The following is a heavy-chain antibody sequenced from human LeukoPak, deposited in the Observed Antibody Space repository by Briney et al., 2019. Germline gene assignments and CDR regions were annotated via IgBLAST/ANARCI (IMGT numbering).Heavy chain of an antibody. Sequence: SETLSLTCTVSGGSINSYYWSWIRQPAGKGLEWIGRIFASGGTNYNPSLQRRVTLSVDKSKKQFSLRLAYLTAADTAVYYCAGVVFGSGSYVHYWGQGTLVTVSS. J-gene: IGHJ4*02. CDR3: AGVVFGSGSYVHY. CDR2: IFASGGT. V-gene: IGHV4-4*07. D-gene: IGHD3-10*01. CDR1: GGSINSYY.